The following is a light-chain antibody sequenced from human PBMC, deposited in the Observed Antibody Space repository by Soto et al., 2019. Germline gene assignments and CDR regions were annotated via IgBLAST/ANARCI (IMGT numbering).Light chain of an antibody. Sequence: QSALTQPPSASGSPGQSVTISCTGTSSDVGGYNYVSWYQQHPGEAPKLMIYGVTKRPSGVPDRFSGSKSGNTASLTVSGLQPEDEADYYCSSYAGSNNLVFGGGTKLTVL. CDR3: SSYAGSNNLV. V-gene: IGLV2-8*01. CDR2: GVT. CDR1: SSDVGGYNY. J-gene: IGLJ2*01.